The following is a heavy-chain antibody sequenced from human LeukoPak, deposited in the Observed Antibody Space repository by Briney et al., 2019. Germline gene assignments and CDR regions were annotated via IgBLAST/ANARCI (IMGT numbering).Heavy chain of an antibody. V-gene: IGHV1-2*02. CDR2: INPNTGGT. CDR3: ASGDYGDPPLNY. D-gene: IGHD4/OR15-4a*01. J-gene: IGHJ4*02. Sequence: ASVKVSCKASGYTFTGYFVHWVRQAPGQGLQWMGWINPNTGGTNYAQKFQGRVTMTRDTSISTAYMELSRPRPDDTAVYYCASGDYGDPPLNYWGQGTLVTVSS. CDR1: GYTFTGYF.